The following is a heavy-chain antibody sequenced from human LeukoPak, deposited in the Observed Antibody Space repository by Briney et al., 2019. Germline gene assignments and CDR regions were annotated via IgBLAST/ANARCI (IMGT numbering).Heavy chain of an antibody. Sequence: PSETPSLTCTVSGGSISSGSYYWSWIRQPAGKGLEWIGRIYTSGSTNYNPSLKSRVTISVDTSKNQFSLKLSSVTAADTAVYYCARLITMVRGVIITWFDPWGQGTLVTVSS. J-gene: IGHJ5*02. D-gene: IGHD3-10*01. V-gene: IGHV4-61*02. CDR2: IYTSGST. CDR1: GGSISSGSYY. CDR3: ARLITMVRGVIITWFDP.